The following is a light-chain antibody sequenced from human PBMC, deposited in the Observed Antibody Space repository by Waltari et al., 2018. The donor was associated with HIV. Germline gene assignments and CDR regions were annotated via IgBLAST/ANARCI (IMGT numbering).Light chain of an antibody. V-gene: IGLV2-14*03. CDR1: TSDIGRY. Sequence: QSALTQPASMSGSPGQSVTISCTADTSDIGRYVSWYQQHPGKVPKLIIFDVTRRPSGTSARFSGSKSANSAYLAISGLQTDDEAHYFCTSYIGASRLFGGGTKLTVL. CDR2: DVT. CDR3: TSYIGASRL. J-gene: IGLJ2*01.